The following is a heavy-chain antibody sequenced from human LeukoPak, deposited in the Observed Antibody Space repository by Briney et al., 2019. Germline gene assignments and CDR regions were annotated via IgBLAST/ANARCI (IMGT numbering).Heavy chain of an antibody. CDR3: ARGGSGITVSLFAY. D-gene: IGHD6-19*01. CDR1: GDSVSSNSAS. CDR2: TYYRSKWYY. V-gene: IGHV6-1*01. Sequence: SQTLSLTCAISGDSVSSNSASWNWIRQSPSRGLEWLGRTYYRSKWYYDYAVSVKSRMTINPDTSKNQFSLQLNSVNPEDTAMYYCARGGSGITVSLFAYWGQGTLVTVSS. J-gene: IGHJ4*02.